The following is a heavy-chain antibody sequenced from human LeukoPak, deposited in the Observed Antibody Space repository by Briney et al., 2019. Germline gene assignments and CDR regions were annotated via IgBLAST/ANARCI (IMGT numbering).Heavy chain of an antibody. CDR2: IYYSGST. CDR3: ARYCGGGNCYPVGFDP. Sequence: SETLSLTCTVSGGSININTYYWGWIRQPPGKGLEWIGSIYYSGSTYYNPSLKSRVTISVDTSKNQFSLNLSSLTVADTAVYYCARYCGGGNCYPVGFDPWGQGTLVTVSS. D-gene: IGHD2-15*01. CDR1: GGSININTYY. V-gene: IGHV4-39*07. J-gene: IGHJ5*02.